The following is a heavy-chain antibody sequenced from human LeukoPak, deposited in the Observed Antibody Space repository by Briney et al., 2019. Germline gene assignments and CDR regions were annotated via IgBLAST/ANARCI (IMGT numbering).Heavy chain of an antibody. Sequence: GGSLRLSCAASGFTFSSYAMSWVRQAPGKGLEWVSAISCSGGSTYYAYSVKGLFTISRDNSKSTLYLQMSSLRAEDTAVYYCARPLMVRTTNDAFDIWGQGTMVTVSS. CDR1: GFTFSSYA. CDR3: ARPLMVRTTNDAFDI. D-gene: IGHD3-10*01. V-gene: IGHV3-23*01. J-gene: IGHJ3*02. CDR2: ISCSGGST.